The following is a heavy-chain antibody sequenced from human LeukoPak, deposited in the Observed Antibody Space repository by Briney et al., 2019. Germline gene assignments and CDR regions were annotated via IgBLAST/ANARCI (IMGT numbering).Heavy chain of an antibody. CDR2: ISGSGGST. CDR1: GFTFSDYY. Sequence: GGSLRLSCAASGFTFSDYYMSWIRQAPGKGLEWVSAISGSGGSTYYADSVKGRFTISRDNSKNTLYLQMNSLRAEDTAVYYCAKVGYGDYYFDYWGQGTLVTVSS. J-gene: IGHJ4*02. V-gene: IGHV3-23*01. CDR3: AKVGYGDYYFDY. D-gene: IGHD4-17*01.